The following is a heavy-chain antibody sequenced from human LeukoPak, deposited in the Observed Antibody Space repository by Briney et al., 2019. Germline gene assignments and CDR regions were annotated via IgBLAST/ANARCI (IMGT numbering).Heavy chain of an antibody. Sequence: SETLSLTCTVSGDSISSSSYSWGWIRQPPRKGLEWIGSVYYSGSTYYNPSLKSRVTMSVDTSKNQFSLKLSSVTAADTAVYYCARHRYDFWSGYFDYWGQGTLVTVSS. D-gene: IGHD3-3*01. V-gene: IGHV4-39*01. CDR1: GDSISSSSYS. CDR3: ARHRYDFWSGYFDY. J-gene: IGHJ4*02. CDR2: VYYSGST.